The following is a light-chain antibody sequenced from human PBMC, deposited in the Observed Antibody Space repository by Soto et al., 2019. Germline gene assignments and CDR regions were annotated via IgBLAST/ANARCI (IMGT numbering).Light chain of an antibody. Sequence: DSQMTQSPSSLSASVGDRVTITCRASQSIISHLNWYQQKPVKAPKLLIYAASSLQSGVPSRFSGSGSGTDFTLTISSLQPEDFATYYCQQSYSTPWTFGQRTKVDIK. CDR3: QQSYSTPWT. CDR2: AAS. CDR1: QSIISH. J-gene: IGKJ1*01. V-gene: IGKV1-39*01.